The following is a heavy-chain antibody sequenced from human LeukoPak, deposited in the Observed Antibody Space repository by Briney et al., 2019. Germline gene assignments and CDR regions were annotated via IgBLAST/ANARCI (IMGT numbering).Heavy chain of an antibody. J-gene: IGHJ3*02. D-gene: IGHD6-13*01. Sequence: GGSLRLSCAASGFTVSSNCMTWVRQAPGKGLEWVSIIYSGGSTFYADSVKGRFTISRDNSKNTLYLQMNSLRAEDTAVYYCARARIVAAGNDAFDIWGQGTMVTVSS. CDR1: GFTVSSNC. CDR3: ARARIVAAGNDAFDI. V-gene: IGHV3-66*01. CDR2: IYSGGST.